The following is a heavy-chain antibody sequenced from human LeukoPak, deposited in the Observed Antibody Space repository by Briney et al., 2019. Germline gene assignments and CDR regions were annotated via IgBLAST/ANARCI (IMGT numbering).Heavy chain of an antibody. CDR3: ATMGGSYGYETSV. V-gene: IGHV4-39*01. CDR2: IYYSGST. CDR1: GGSISSSSYY. Sequence: ASETLPLTCTVSGGSISSSSYYWGWIRQPPGKGLEWIGSIYYSGSTYYNPSLKSRVTISVDTSKNQFSLKLSSVTAADTAVYYCATMGGSYGYETSVWGQGTMVTVSS. D-gene: IGHD5-18*01. J-gene: IGHJ3*01.